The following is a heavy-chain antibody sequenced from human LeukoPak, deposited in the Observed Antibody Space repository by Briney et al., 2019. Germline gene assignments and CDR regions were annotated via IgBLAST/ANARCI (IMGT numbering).Heavy chain of an antibody. D-gene: IGHD3-10*01. J-gene: IGHJ5*02. CDR1: GGTFSSYT. Sequence: SVKVSCKASGGTFSSYTISWVRQAPGQGLEWMGGIIPIFGTANYAQTFPGRGTITADESTSTAYMELSRLRSEDTAVYYCARDTKWSYYYGQKNGNWFDPWGQGTLVTVSS. CDR2: IIPIFGTA. CDR3: ARDTKWSYYYGQKNGNWFDP. V-gene: IGHV1-69*13.